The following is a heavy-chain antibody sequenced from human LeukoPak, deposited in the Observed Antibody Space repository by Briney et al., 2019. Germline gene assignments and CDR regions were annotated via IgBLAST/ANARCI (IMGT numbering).Heavy chain of an antibody. CDR1: GGSFSGYY. CDR2: INHSGNT. V-gene: IGHV4-34*01. CDR3: ARRTDTRGYRRFDY. D-gene: IGHD5-18*01. J-gene: IGHJ4*02. Sequence: SETLSLTCAVYGGSFSGYYWSWIRQPPGKGLEWIGEINHSGNTNYNPSLKSRVTISVDTSKNQFSLKLSSVTAADTAVFYCARRTDTRGYRRFDYWGQGTLVTVSS.